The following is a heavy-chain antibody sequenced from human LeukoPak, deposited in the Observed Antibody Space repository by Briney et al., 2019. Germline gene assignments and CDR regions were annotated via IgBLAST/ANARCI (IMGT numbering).Heavy chain of an antibody. Sequence: GGSLRLSRAASGFTFRSYAMSRGRQAPGTGRVWGSRINRDGSNIGYADSVKGRFTTSRDNAKNTLYLQMNSPRAEDTAVYYCAKAPRMVTNDAFDIWGQGTMVTVSS. CDR3: AKAPRMVTNDAFDI. D-gene: IGHD2-21*02. V-gene: IGHV3-23*03. CDR2: INRDGSNI. J-gene: IGHJ3*02. CDR1: GFTFRSYA.